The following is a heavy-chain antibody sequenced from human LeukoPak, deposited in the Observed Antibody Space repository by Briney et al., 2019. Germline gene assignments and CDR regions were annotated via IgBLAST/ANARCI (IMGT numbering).Heavy chain of an antibody. D-gene: IGHD2-2*01. CDR2: ISGSGGSA. CDR1: GFTFSSYA. V-gene: IGHV3-23*01. CDR3: AKDRDIVVVPAAKSNMDV. J-gene: IGHJ6*04. Sequence: GGSVRLSCAASGFTFSSYAMSWVRQAPGKGLEWVSAISGSGGSAYYADSVKGRFTISRDNSKNTLYLQMNSLRAEDTAVYYCAKDRDIVVVPAAKSNMDVWGKGTTVTVSS.